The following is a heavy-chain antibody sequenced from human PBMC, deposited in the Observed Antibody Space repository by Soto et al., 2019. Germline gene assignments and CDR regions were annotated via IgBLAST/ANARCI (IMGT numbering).Heavy chain of an antibody. J-gene: IGHJ4*02. V-gene: IGHV6-1*01. CDR2: TYYRSKWYN. D-gene: IGHD4-4*01. CDR1: GDSVSSNRAA. CDR3: ARDPPDFHSAFDS. Sequence: SQTLSLTCVISGDSVSSNRAAWNLIRQSPSRGLEWLGRTYYRSKWYNDYAVSVKSRITINPDTSHNQFSLQLNSVTPEDTAVYYCARDPPDFHSAFDSWGQGTLVTVSS.